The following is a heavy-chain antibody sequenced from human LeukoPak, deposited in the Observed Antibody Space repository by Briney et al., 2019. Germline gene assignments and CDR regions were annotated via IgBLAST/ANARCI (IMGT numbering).Heavy chain of an antibody. D-gene: IGHD6-19*01. CDR1: GGSISSRDHY. CDR3: ARSYSSGWPLFDY. J-gene: IGHJ4*02. V-gene: IGHV4-39*01. Sequence: SETLSLTCTVSGGSISSRDHYWGWIRQPPGKGLEWIGCIYFSGGAYYNPSLKSRVTISVDTSKNQFSLKLSSVTAADTAVYYCARSYSSGWPLFDYWGQGTLVTVSS. CDR2: IYFSGGA.